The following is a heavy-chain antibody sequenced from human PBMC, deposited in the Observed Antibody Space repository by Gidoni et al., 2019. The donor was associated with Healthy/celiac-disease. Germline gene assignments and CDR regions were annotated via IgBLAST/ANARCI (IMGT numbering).Heavy chain of an antibody. CDR1: GGSISSSSYY. V-gene: IGHV4-39*01. CDR2: IYYSGST. CDR3: ARGAIFGVVIPYFDY. J-gene: IGHJ4*02. Sequence: QLQLQESGPGLVKPSETLSLTCTVSGGSISSSSYYWGWIRQPPGKGLEWIGSIYYSGSTYYNPSLKSRVTISVDTSKNQFSLKLSSVTAADTAVYYCARGAIFGVVIPYFDYWGQGTLVTVSS. D-gene: IGHD3-3*01.